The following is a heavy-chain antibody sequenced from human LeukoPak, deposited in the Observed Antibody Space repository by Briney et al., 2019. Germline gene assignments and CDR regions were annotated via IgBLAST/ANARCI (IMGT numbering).Heavy chain of an antibody. D-gene: IGHD2-15*01. CDR2: IYSDGST. J-gene: IGHJ4*02. CDR1: GFTFYNDA. V-gene: IGHV3-53*01. Sequence: GGSLRLSCAASGFTFYNDAMSWVRQGPGKGLEWVSLIYSDGSTYYADSVKGRFTISRDKSKNTLYLQMNSLRAEDTAMYYCARGYCSGGSCYAFDHWGQGTLVTVSS. CDR3: ARGYCSGGSCYAFDH.